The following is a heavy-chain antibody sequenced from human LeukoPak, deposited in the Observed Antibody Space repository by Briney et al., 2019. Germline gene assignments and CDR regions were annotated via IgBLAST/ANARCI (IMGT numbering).Heavy chain of an antibody. CDR1: GFSFSTFG. D-gene: IGHD3-16*01. V-gene: IGHV3-30*02. Sequence: PGGSLRLSCAASGFSFSTFGMYWVRQAPGKGLEWVAFIGHDGSKIYYADSVQGRFTISRDNSKNTLYLEMNSLSGEDTALYYCAKDHVTWGNRYFDHWGQGTLGTVSS. CDR3: AKDHVTWGNRYFDH. J-gene: IGHJ4*02. CDR2: IGHDGSKI.